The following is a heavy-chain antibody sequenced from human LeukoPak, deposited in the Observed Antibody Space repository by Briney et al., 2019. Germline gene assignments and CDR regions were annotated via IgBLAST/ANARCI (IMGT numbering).Heavy chain of an antibody. CDR3: AKDQGVEMATYYFDY. CDR1: GFTFSSYG. D-gene: IGHD5-24*01. CDR2: ISYDGSNK. V-gene: IGHV3-30*18. Sequence: QPGGSLRLSCAASGFTFSSYGMHWVRQAPGKGLEWVAVISYDGSNKYYADSVKGRFTISRDNSKNTLYLQMNSLRAEDTAVYYCAKDQGVEMATYYFDYWGQGTLVTVSS. J-gene: IGHJ4*02.